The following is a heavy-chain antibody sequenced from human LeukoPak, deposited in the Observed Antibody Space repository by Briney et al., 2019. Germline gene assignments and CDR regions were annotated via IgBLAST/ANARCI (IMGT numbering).Heavy chain of an antibody. V-gene: IGHV3-30*18. D-gene: IGHD3-22*01. CDR2: ISYDGSKK. J-gene: IGHJ4*02. CDR3: AKRYDTTVYPINFDY. Sequence: GGSLRLSCAASGFRFSNYAMHWVRQAPGKGLEWVAGISYDGSKKYYADSVKGRFTISRDNSKNTLYLQMNSLRADDTAMYYCAKRYDTTVYPINFDYWGQGTLVTVSS. CDR1: GFRFSNYA.